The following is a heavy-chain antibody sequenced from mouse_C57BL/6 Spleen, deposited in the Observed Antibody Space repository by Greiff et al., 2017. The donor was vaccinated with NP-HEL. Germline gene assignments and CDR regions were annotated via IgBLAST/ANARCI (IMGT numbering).Heavy chain of an antibody. Sequence: QVQLKQPGAELVKPGASVKLSCKASGYTFTSYWMHWVKQRPGQGLEWIGMIHPNSGSTNYNEKFKSKATLTVDKSSSTAYMQLSSLTSEDSAVYYCARYYGSSYWFVYWGQGTLVTVSA. J-gene: IGHJ3*01. V-gene: IGHV1-64*01. CDR3: ARYYGSSYWFVY. CDR2: IHPNSGST. D-gene: IGHD1-1*01. CDR1: GYTFTSYW.